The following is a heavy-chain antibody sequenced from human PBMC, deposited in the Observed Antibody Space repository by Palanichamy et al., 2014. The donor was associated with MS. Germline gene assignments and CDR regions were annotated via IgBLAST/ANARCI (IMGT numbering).Heavy chain of an antibody. V-gene: IGHV3-64D*06. CDR3: VKAVGEYYFDY. J-gene: IGHJ4*02. CDR1: GFTFSSYA. CDR2: ISSNGGST. D-gene: IGHD3-16*01. Sequence: EVQLVESGGGLVQPGGSLRLSCSASGFTFSSYAMHWVRQAPGKGLEYVSAISSNGGSTYYADSVKGRFTISRDNSKNTLYLQMSSLRAEDTAVYYCVKAVGEYYFDYWGQGTLVTVSS.